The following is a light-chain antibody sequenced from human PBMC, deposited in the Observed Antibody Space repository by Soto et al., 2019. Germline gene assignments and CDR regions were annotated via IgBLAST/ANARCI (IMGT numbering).Light chain of an antibody. CDR2: KTS. Sequence: DIQMTQSPSTLSASVGDRVTITCRASQIISNRLARYQQKPGKAPKLLIYKTSSLESGVPARFSGSGSGTEFTLTISSLQPDDFATYFCQHYDTYSPFGGGTKVEIK. CDR1: QIISNR. CDR3: QHYDTYSP. V-gene: IGKV1-5*03. J-gene: IGKJ4*02.